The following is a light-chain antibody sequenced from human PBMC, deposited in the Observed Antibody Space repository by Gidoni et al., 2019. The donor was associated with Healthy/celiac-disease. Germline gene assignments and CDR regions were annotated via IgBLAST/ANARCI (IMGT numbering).Light chain of an antibody. CDR3: QQLNSYPPT. CDR2: AAS. J-gene: IGKJ3*01. CDR1: QGISSY. V-gene: IGKV1-9*01. Sequence: DIQLTQSPSFLSASVGDRVTITCRASQGISSYLAWYQQKPGKAPKLLIYAASTLQSGVPSRFSGSGSGTEFTLTSSSLQPEDFATYYCQQLNSYPPTCGPGTKVDIK.